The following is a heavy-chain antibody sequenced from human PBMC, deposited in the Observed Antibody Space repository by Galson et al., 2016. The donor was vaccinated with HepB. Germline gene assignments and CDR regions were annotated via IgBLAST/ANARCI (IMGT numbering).Heavy chain of an antibody. CDR3: AKPFLSSGLYYFDY. J-gene: IGHJ4*02. D-gene: IGHD6-19*01. V-gene: IGHV3-23*01. CDR1: GFTFSNHA. CDR2: ITGSGVT. Sequence: SLRLSCAASGFTFSNHAMSWVRQAPGKGLEWVSVITGSGVTYYADSVKGRFTISRDNSKNTLFLQMNSLRDDDTAVYYCAKPFLSSGLYYFDYWGRGTLVTVSS.